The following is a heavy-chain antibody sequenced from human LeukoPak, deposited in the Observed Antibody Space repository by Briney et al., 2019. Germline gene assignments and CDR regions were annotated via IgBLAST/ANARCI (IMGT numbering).Heavy chain of an antibody. CDR1: GFTFSSFA. CDR3: ARDWGHSGYDLYDY. Sequence: GGSLRLSCAASGFTFSSFAMSWVRQAPGKGLEWVANIKQDGSEIYYVDSVKGRFTISMQMNSLRAEDTAVYYCARDWGHSGYDLYDYWGQGTLVTVSS. CDR2: IKQDGSEI. J-gene: IGHJ4*02. D-gene: IGHD5-12*01. V-gene: IGHV3-7*01.